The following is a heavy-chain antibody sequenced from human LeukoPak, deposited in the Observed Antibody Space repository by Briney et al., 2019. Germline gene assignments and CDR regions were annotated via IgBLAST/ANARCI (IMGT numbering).Heavy chain of an antibody. CDR1: GFTFSNAW. J-gene: IGHJ4*02. Sequence: PGGSLRLSCAGSGFTFSNAWMNWVRQAPGKGLVWVGRIKSEPNGGTTDYAAPVKDRFSISRDDSRNTVYLQINSLETEDTAVYYCSTGGYYFDYWGLGTLVTVSS. CDR3: STGGYYFDY. V-gene: IGHV3-15*01. CDR2: IKSEPNGGTT.